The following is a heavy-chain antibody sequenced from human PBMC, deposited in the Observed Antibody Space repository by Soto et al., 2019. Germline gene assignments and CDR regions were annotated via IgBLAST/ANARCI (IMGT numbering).Heavy chain of an antibody. CDR3: ARDLGTYYYDSSGYSRYGMDV. CDR2: IIPIFGTA. CDR1: GGTFSSYA. V-gene: IGHV1-69*06. Sequence: SVKVSCKASGGTFSSYAISWVRQAPGQGLEWMGGIIPIFGTANYAQKFQGRVTITADKSTSTAYMELSSLRSKDTAVYYCARDLGTYYYDSSGYSRYGMDVWGQGTTVTVSS. D-gene: IGHD3-22*01. J-gene: IGHJ6*02.